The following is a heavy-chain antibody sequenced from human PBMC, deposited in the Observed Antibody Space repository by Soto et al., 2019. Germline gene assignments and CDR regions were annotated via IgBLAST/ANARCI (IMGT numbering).Heavy chain of an antibody. Sequence: ASVKVSCKASGYTFTIYGISWVLQAPGQGLEWMGWISAYNGNTNYAQKLQGRVTMTTDTSTSTAYMELRSLRSDDTAVYYCARQDCSSTSCHDYYYGMDVWGQGTTVTVSS. CDR3: ARQDCSSTSCHDYYYGMDV. CDR1: GYTFTIYG. V-gene: IGHV1-18*01. D-gene: IGHD2-2*01. CDR2: ISAYNGNT. J-gene: IGHJ6*02.